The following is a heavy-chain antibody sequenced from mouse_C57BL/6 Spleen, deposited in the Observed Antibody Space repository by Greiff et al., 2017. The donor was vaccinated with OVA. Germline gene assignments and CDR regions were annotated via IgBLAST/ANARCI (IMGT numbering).Heavy chain of an antibody. CDR1: GYTFTSYW. D-gene: IGHD2-12*01. Sequence: QVQLQQSGAELVRPGSSVKLSCKASGYTFTSYWMDWVKQRPGQGLEWIGTIYPSDSETHYNQKFKDKATLTVDKSSSTAYMQLSSLTSEDAAVYYCGRRSYLGDYWGKGTTVTVSS. CDR3: GRRSYLGDY. V-gene: IGHV1-61*01. J-gene: IGHJ2*01. CDR2: IYPSDSET.